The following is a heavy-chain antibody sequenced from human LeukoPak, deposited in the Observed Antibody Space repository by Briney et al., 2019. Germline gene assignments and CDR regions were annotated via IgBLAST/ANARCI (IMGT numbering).Heavy chain of an antibody. Sequence: PGGSLRLSCAASGFNFSDEYMSWIRQAPGKGLEWVSYISNSGSYTNYADSMKGRFTISRDNIKNSLYLQMNSLRAEDTAVYYCARSRGAGPGAYFDYWGQGTLVTVSS. V-gene: IGHV3-11*03. J-gene: IGHJ4*02. CDR1: GFNFSDEY. D-gene: IGHD6-19*01. CDR2: ISNSGSYT. CDR3: ARSRGAGPGAYFDY.